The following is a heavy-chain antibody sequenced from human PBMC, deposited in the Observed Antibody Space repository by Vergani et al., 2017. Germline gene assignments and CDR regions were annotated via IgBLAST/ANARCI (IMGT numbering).Heavy chain of an antibody. V-gene: IGHV4-59*01. J-gene: IGHJ1*01. CDR3: ARLGYCSSTSGYGYFQH. Sequence: QVQLQESGPGLVKPSETLSLTCTVSGGSISSYYWSWIRQPPGKGLEWIGYIYYSGSTNYNPSLKSRVTISVDTSKNQFSLRLSSVTAADTAVYYCARLGYCSSTSGYGYFQHWGQGTLVTVSS. CDR1: GGSISSYY. D-gene: IGHD2-2*01. CDR2: IYYSGST.